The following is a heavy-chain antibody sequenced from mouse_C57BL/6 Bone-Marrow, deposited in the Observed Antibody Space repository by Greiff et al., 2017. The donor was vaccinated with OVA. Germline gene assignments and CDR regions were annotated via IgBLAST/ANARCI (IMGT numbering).Heavy chain of an antibody. J-gene: IGHJ3*01. CDR1: GFTFSDFY. CDR3: ARDEPRGSLTY. V-gene: IGHV7-1*01. D-gene: IGHD1-1*01. Sequence: EVQVVESGGGLVQSGRSLRLSCATSGFTFSDFYMEWVRQAPGKGLEWIAASRNKANDYTTEYSASVKGRFIVSRDTSQSILYLQMNALRAEDTAIYYCARDEPRGSLTYWGQGTLVTVSA. CDR2: SRNKANDYTT.